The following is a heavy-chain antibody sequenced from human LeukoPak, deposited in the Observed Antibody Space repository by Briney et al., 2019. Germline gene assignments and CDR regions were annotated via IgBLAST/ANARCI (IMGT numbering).Heavy chain of an antibody. Sequence: GGSLRLSCAASGFTFSSYEMNWIRQAPGKGRECVSYISSSCSTIFNADSVKGRFTISRDNAKNSLYLQMNSLRAEDTAVYYCARDPLDTAMVRHYYYYYMDVWGKGTTVTVSS. J-gene: IGHJ6*03. CDR2: ISSSCSTI. V-gene: IGHV3-48*03. CDR3: ARDPLDTAMVRHYYYYYMDV. D-gene: IGHD5-18*01. CDR1: GFTFSSYE.